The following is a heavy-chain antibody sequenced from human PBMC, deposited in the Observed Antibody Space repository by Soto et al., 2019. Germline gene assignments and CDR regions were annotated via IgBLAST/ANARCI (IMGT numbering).Heavy chain of an antibody. V-gene: IGHV4-39*01. CDR1: GGSISSSSYY. Sequence: QLQLQESGPGLVKPSETLSLTCTVSGGSISSSSYYWGWIRQPPGKGLEWIVSIYYSGSTYYNPSLKRRVPISVGTSKNQFSLKLSSVTAADTAVYYCARHVNPWAQGAFDIWGQGTMVTVSS. CDR2: IYYSGST. CDR3: ARHVNPWAQGAFDI. D-gene: IGHD7-27*01. J-gene: IGHJ3*02.